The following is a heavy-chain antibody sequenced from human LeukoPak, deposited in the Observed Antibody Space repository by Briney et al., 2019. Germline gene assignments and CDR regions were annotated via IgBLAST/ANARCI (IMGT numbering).Heavy chain of an antibody. CDR3: ARVYYDFWSD. CDR1: GFTFSSYS. Sequence: GGSLRLFCAASGFTFSSYSMNWVRQAPGKGLEWVSYISSSSSTIYYADSVKGRFTISRDNAKNSLYLQMNSLRAEDTAVYYCARVYYDFWSDWGQGTLVTVSS. V-gene: IGHV3-48*04. CDR2: ISSSSSTI. D-gene: IGHD3-3*01. J-gene: IGHJ4*02.